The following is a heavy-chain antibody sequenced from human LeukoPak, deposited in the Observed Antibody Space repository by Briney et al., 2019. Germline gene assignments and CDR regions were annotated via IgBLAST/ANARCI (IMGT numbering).Heavy chain of an antibody. J-gene: IGHJ6*03. CDR1: GFTFSNYW. V-gene: IGHV3-7*01. D-gene: IGHD6-13*01. CDR3: AREGSSSWRGWYMDV. CDR2: IKQDGSEK. Sequence: GGSLRPSCAASGFTFSNYWMSWVRQAPGKGLEWVANIKQDGSEKYYVDSVKGRFTISRDNAKNSLYLHMNSLRAEDTAVYYCAREGSSSWRGWYMDVWGKGTTVTISS.